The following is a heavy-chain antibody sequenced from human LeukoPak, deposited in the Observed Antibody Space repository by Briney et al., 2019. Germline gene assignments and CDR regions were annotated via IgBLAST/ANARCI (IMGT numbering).Heavy chain of an antibody. CDR3: ARALIYYYMDV. V-gene: IGHV1-2*02. J-gene: IGHJ6*03. CDR1: GYIFTGYY. Sequence: ASVKVSCKASGYIFTGYYMHWVRQAPGQGLEWMGWINANSGGTKYAQKFQGRVTMTRDTSISTAYMEVSRLRSDDTAVYYCARALIYYYMDVWGKGTTVTIS. CDR2: INANSGGT.